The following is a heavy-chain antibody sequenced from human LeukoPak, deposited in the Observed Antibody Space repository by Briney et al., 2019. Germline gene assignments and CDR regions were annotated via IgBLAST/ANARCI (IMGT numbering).Heavy chain of an antibody. CDR2: ISSSSSYI. J-gene: IGHJ4*02. V-gene: IGHV3-21*01. CDR1: GFTFSSYS. D-gene: IGHD6-13*01. CDR3: ARDRGAWQQLEPFDY. Sequence: PGGSLRLSCAASGFTFSSYSMNWVRPAPGKGLEWVSSISSSSSYIYYADSVKGRFTISRDNAKNSLYLQMNSLRAEDTAVYYCARDRGAWQQLEPFDYWGQGTLVTVSS.